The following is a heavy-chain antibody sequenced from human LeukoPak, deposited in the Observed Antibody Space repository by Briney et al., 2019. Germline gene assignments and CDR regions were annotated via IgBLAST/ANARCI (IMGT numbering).Heavy chain of an antibody. CDR2: FDPEDGET. Sequence: ASVKVSCKVSGYTLTELSMHWVRQAPGKGLEWMGGFDPEDGETIYAQKFQGRVTMTRDTSTSTVYMELSSLRSEDTAVYYCARDWVCSSTSCPYYGMDVWGQGTTVTVSS. CDR1: GYTLTELS. J-gene: IGHJ6*02. D-gene: IGHD2-2*01. CDR3: ARDWVCSSTSCPYYGMDV. V-gene: IGHV1-24*01.